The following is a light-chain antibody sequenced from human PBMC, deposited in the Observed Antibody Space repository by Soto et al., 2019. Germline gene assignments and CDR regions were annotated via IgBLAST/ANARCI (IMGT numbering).Light chain of an antibody. Sequence: EIVMTQSPATLSVSPGGRATLSCRASQSISDTLAWYQQKPGQAPRLLIYSASRGATGFPARFSGSGSGTDFPLTISSLKSEYVAVDYRQKYNYCPWTFGQGTKVEIK. V-gene: IGKV3-15*01. J-gene: IGKJ1*01. CDR3: QKYNYCPWT. CDR1: QSISDT. CDR2: SAS.